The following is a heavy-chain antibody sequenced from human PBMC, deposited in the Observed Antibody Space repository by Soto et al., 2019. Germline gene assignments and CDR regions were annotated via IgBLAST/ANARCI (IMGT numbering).Heavy chain of an antibody. CDR3: ARDQEWDGYNYYFDY. V-gene: IGHV3-11*06. D-gene: IGHD5-12*01. J-gene: IGHJ4*02. Sequence: QVQLVESGGGLVEPGGSLRLSCAASGFTFSDYYMSWIRQAPGKGLEWVSYISSSSSYTNYADSVKGRFTISRDNAKNSLYLQMNSLRAEDTAVYYCARDQEWDGYNYYFDYWGQGTLVTVSS. CDR1: GFTFSDYY. CDR2: ISSSSSYT.